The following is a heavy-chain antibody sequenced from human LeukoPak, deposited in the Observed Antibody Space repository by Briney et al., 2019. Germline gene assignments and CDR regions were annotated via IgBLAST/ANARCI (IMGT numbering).Heavy chain of an antibody. CDR3: ARGGYAGYWNAYYFDY. CDR2: IYYSGST. V-gene: IGHV4-59*01. Sequence: SETLSLTCTVSGGSISSYYWSWIRQPPGKGLEWIGYIYYSGSTNYNPSLKSRVTISVDTSKNQFSLKLSSVTGADTAVYYCARGGYAGYWNAYYFDYWGQGTLVTVSS. J-gene: IGHJ4*02. CDR1: GGSISSYY. D-gene: IGHD1-1*01.